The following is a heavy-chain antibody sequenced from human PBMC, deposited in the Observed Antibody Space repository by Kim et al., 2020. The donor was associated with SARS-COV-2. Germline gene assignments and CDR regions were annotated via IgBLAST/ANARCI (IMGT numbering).Heavy chain of an antibody. CDR1: GFTFSSYA. J-gene: IGHJ4*02. V-gene: IGHV3-30*04. CDR3: ARDSCSGGSCYLDY. CDR2: ISYDGSNK. D-gene: IGHD2-15*01. Sequence: GGSLRLSCAASGFTFSSYAMHWVRQAPGKGLEWVAVISYDGSNKYYADFVKGRFTISRDNSKNTLYLQMNSLRAEDTAVYYCARDSCSGGSCYLDYWGQGTLVTVSS.